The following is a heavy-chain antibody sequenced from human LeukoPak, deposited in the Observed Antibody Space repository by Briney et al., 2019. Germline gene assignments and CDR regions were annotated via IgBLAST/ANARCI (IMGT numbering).Heavy chain of an antibody. V-gene: IGHV3-23*01. CDR1: GFTVSSNY. J-gene: IGHJ4*02. Sequence: GGSLRLSCAASGFTVSSNYMSWVRQAPGKGLEWVSGISGSGGSTYYADSVKGRFTISRDNSKNTLYLQMNSLRAEDTAVYYCAKGKLDPFDYWGQGTLVTVSS. CDR3: AKGKLDPFDY. D-gene: IGHD1-1*01. CDR2: ISGSGGST.